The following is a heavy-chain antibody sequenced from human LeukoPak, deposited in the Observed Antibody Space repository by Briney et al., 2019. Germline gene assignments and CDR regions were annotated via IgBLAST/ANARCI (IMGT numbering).Heavy chain of an antibody. D-gene: IGHD5-12*01. Sequence: GESLKISCKGSGYSFTSYWITWVRQMPGKGLEWMGIIYPSDSDTTYSPSFQGQVTISADKSISTAYLQWSRLKASDTAMYYCARQRRGGYSLTWGQGTLVTVSS. CDR3: ARQRRGGYSLT. CDR2: IYPSDSDT. J-gene: IGHJ5*02. V-gene: IGHV5-51*01. CDR1: GYSFTSYW.